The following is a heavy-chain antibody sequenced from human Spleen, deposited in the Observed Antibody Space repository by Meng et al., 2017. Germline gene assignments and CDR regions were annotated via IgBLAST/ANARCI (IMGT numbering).Heavy chain of an antibody. Sequence: QVHLPQWGGVLLKPSETLSLTFVVSGGSFSDYYWSWIRQPPGKGLEWIGYIYHSGSTYYNPSLKSRVSISLAMSENQFSLKLTSVTAADTAVFYCARANLVRGIIDTWGQGTLVTVSS. V-gene: IGHV4-34*01. CDR1: GGSFSDYY. D-gene: IGHD3-10*01. J-gene: IGHJ5*02. CDR2: IYHSGST. CDR3: ARANLVRGIIDT.